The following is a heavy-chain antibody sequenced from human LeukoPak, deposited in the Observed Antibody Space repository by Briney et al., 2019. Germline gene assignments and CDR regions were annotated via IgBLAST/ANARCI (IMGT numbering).Heavy chain of an antibody. CDR2: IYSGGST. Sequence: GGSLILSCAASGFTVSSNYMSWVRQAPGKGLEWVSVIYSGGSTYYADSVKGRFTISRHNSKNTLYLQMNSLRAEDTAVYYCARYSSGWYEEEFDYWGQGTLVTVSS. CDR3: ARYSSGWYEEEFDY. D-gene: IGHD6-19*01. CDR1: GFTVSSNY. V-gene: IGHV3-53*04. J-gene: IGHJ4*02.